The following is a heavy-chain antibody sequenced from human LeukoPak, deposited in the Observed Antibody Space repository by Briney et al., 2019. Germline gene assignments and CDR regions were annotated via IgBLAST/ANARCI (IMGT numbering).Heavy chain of an antibody. CDR2: LSYDGSNK. V-gene: IGHV3-30*18. CDR1: GFTFSSYW. J-gene: IGHJ4*02. D-gene: IGHD3-22*01. Sequence: GGSLRLSCAASGFTFSSYWMSWVRQAPGKGLEWVAVLSYDGSNKHYADSVKGRFTISRDNSKNTLYLQMNSLRAEDTAVYYCAKPLPDYYDSSGYYSFDYWGQGTLVTVSS. CDR3: AKPLPDYYDSSGYYSFDY.